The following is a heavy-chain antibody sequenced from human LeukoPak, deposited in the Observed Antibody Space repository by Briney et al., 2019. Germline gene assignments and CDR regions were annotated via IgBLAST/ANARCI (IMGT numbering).Heavy chain of an antibody. CDR1: GYSFTSYW. CDR3: ARSGYCGGDCYSFGRYYYYYYYMDV. J-gene: IGHJ6*03. CDR2: IYPGDSDT. Sequence: GESLKISCKGSGYSFTSYWIGWVRQMPGKGLEWMGIIYPGDSDTRYSPSFQGQVTISADKSISTAYLQWSSLKASDTAMYYCARSGYCGGDCYSFGRYYYYYYYMDVWGKGTTVTVSS. D-gene: IGHD2-21*02. V-gene: IGHV5-51*01.